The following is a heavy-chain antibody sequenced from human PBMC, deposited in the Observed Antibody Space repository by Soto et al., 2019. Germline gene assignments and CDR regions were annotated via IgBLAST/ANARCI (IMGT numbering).Heavy chain of an antibody. V-gene: IGHV1-69*01. CDR1: GGTFSDHA. CDR3: ARERGSGSYYKVGYYYYGTDV. D-gene: IGHD3-10*01. Sequence: QVQLVQSGAEVKMPGSSVNVSCKASGGTFSDHAISWVRQAPGQGLEWMGGIIPIFGTVNYAQKFQGRVTITADESTSTAYMELSSLRSEDMAVYYCARERGSGSYYKVGYYYYGTDVWGQGTTVTVS. J-gene: IGHJ6*02. CDR2: IIPIFGTV.